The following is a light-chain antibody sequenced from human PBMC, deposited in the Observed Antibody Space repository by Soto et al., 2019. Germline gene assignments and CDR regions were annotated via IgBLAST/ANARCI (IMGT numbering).Light chain of an antibody. CDR3: QQYNSYSPWT. CDR2: DAS. CDR1: QSISSW. V-gene: IGKV1-5*01. Sequence: DIQMTQSPSTLSASVGDRVTITCRASQSISSWLAWYQQKPGKAPKLLIYDASSLDSGVPSRFSGSGSGTEFTLTISSLQPDDFATYYCQQYNSYSPWTFGQGTKVDI. J-gene: IGKJ1*01.